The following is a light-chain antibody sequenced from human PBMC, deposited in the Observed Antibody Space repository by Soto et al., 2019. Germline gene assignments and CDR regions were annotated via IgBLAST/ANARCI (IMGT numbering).Light chain of an antibody. CDR3: QQYGSSPLWT. V-gene: IGKV3-20*01. CDR2: GAS. J-gene: IGKJ1*01. Sequence: EIGLTQSPGTLSLSPGERATLSCRASQSVSSSYLAWYQQKPGQAPRLLIYGASSRATGIPDRFSGSVSGTDFTLTISRLEPEDFAVYYCQQYGSSPLWTFGQGTKVEIK. CDR1: QSVSSSY.